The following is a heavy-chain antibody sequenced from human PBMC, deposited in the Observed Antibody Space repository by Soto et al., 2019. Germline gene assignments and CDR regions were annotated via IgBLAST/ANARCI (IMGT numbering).Heavy chain of an antibody. Sequence: GGSLRLSCAASGFTFSSYWMSWVRQAPGKGLEWVANMRQDGGEKYYVDSVKGRFTISRDNAKNSLYLQMNTLRPEDTAVYYCERILCSSNSCYKFDYWGQGTLVTVSS. D-gene: IGHD2-2*02. V-gene: IGHV3-7*03. CDR2: MRQDGGEK. J-gene: IGHJ4*02. CDR3: ERILCSSNSCYKFDY. CDR1: GFTFSSYW.